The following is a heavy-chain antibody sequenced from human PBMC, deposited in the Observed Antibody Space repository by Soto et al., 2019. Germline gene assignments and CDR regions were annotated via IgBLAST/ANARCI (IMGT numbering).Heavy chain of an antibody. CDR3: ARDWVGSGYENSYYFDY. V-gene: IGHV3-21*01. J-gene: IGHJ4*02. CDR1: GFTFSSYS. Sequence: EVQLVESGGGLVKPGGSLRLSCAASGFTFSSYSMNWVRQAPGKGLAWVSSISSSSSYIYYADSVKGRFTISRDNAKNALYLQMNSLRAEDTAVYYCARDWVGSGYENSYYFDYWGQGTLVTVSS. D-gene: IGHD5-12*01. CDR2: ISSSSSYI.